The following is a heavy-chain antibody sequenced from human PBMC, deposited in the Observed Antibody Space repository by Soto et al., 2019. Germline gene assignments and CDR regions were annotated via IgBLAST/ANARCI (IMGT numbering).Heavy chain of an antibody. CDR2: VIPIFGTA. CDR3: ASIRYFDWLLPVFDY. Sequence: AASVKVSCKASGGTFSSYAISWVRQAPGQGLEWMGGVIPIFGTANYAQKFQGRVTITADESTSTAYMELSSLRSEDTAVYYCASIRYFDWLLPVFDYWGQGTLVTVSS. D-gene: IGHD3-9*01. V-gene: IGHV1-69*13. CDR1: GGTFSSYA. J-gene: IGHJ4*02.